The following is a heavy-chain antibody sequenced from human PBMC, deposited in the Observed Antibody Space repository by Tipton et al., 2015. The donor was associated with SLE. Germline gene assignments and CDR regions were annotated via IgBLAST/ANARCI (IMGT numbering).Heavy chain of an antibody. CDR2: IYYSGST. V-gene: IGHV4-59*08. CDR1: GGSISSEY. J-gene: IGHJ4*02. CDR3: ARRAAGNFDY. Sequence: GLVKPSETLSLTCTVSGGSISSEYWSWIRQRPGKGLEWSGYIYYSGSTNYNPSLKSRVTISVDTSKNQFSLKLSSVTAADTAVYYCARRAAGNFDYWGQGTLVTVSS. D-gene: IGHD6-13*01.